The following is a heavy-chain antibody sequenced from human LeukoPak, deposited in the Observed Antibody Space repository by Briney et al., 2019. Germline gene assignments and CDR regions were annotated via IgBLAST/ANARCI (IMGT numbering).Heavy chain of an antibody. D-gene: IGHD1-14*01. CDR3: ARDKVTSGGMDV. J-gene: IGHJ6*02. CDR1: GGSISSYY. Sequence: SETLSLTCTLSGGSISSYYWSWIRQPPGKGLEWIGYMYYSGSTNYNPSLKSRVTISKDMSKNQFSLKLSSMTAADTAVYYCARDKVTSGGMDVWGQGTTVTVSS. CDR2: MYYSGST. V-gene: IGHV4-59*01.